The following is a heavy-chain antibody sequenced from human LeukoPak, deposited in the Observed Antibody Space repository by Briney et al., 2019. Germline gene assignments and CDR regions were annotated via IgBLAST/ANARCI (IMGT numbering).Heavy chain of an antibody. CDR3: ARASYSYDINGWVPFDY. Sequence: SETLTLTCTVSGGSISSSSYYWGWIRQPPGKGLEWIGSIYYSGSTYYNPSLKSRVTISVDTSKNQFSLRLSSVTAADTAVYYCARASYSYDINGWVPFDYWGQGTLVTVSS. D-gene: IGHD3-22*01. CDR2: IYYSGST. J-gene: IGHJ4*02. CDR1: GGSISSSSYY. V-gene: IGHV4-39*07.